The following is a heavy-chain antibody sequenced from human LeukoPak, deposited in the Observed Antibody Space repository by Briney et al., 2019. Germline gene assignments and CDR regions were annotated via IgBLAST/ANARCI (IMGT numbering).Heavy chain of an antibody. V-gene: IGHV3-21*03. D-gene: IGHD3-10*01. J-gene: IGHJ5*02. CDR2: ISSSSSYI. Sequence: GGSLRLSCAASGFSFDDYGMSWVRQAPGKGLEWVSSISSSSSYIYYADSLKGRFTISRDNSKNTLCLQMNSLKTEDTAVYYCTVTMVDNWFDPWGQGTLVTVSS. CDR3: TVTMVDNWFDP. CDR1: GFSFDDYG.